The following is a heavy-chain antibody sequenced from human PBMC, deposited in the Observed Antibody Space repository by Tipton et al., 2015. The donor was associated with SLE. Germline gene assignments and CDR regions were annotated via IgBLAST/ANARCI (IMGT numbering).Heavy chain of an antibody. CDR1: GGSFSGYY. V-gene: IGHV4-34*01. CDR3: ARRGAGYSSSWTDAFDI. Sequence: TLSLTCAVYGGSFSGYYWSWIRQPPGKGLEWIGEINHSGSTNYNPSPKSRVTISVDTSKNQFSLKLSSVTAADTAVYYCARRGAGYSSSWTDAFDIWGQGTMVTVSS. J-gene: IGHJ3*02. D-gene: IGHD6-13*01. CDR2: INHSGST.